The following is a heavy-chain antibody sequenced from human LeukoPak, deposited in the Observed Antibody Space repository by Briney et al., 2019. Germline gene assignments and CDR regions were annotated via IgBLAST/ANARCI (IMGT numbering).Heavy chain of an antibody. Sequence: GGSLRLSCAASGFTFSSYWMHWVRQAPGEGLVWVSRINSDGSSTSYADSVKGRFTISRDNAKNTLYLQMNSLRAEDTAVYYCAGDARYYYGSGAFDYWGQGTLVTVSS. CDR1: GFTFSSYW. CDR3: AGDARYYYGSGAFDY. V-gene: IGHV3-74*01. CDR2: INSDGSST. J-gene: IGHJ4*02. D-gene: IGHD3-10*01.